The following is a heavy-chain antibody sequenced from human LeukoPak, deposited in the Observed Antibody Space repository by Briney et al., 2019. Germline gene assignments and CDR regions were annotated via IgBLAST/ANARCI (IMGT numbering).Heavy chain of an antibody. CDR2: ISWRSDSV. J-gene: IGHJ4*02. Sequence: HTGGSLRVSCAASGFTFDDYAMHWVRQAPGKGLEWVSGISWRSDSVGYADSVKGRFTISRDNTKGSLFLQLNSLRAEDTAVYYCARDLGYCTNGVCHTRFDYWGQGTLVAVSS. V-gene: IGHV3-9*01. CDR3: ARDLGYCTNGVCHTRFDY. CDR1: GFTFDDYA. D-gene: IGHD2-8*01.